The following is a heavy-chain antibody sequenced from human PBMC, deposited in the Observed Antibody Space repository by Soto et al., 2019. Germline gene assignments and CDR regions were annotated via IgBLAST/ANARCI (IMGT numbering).Heavy chain of an antibody. Sequence: PGVSLILSCATSGFTFSSYGMHWVRQAPGKGLEWVAVIWYDGNNKYYADSVMGRTTISRDNSKNTLYLQMNSLRVEDTAMYYCASGLVGFFHMDLLGPGT. CDR1: GFTFSSYG. J-gene: IGHJ5*02. V-gene: IGHV3-33*01. D-gene: IGHD2-8*02. CDR3: ASGLVGFFHMDL. CDR2: IWYDGNNK.